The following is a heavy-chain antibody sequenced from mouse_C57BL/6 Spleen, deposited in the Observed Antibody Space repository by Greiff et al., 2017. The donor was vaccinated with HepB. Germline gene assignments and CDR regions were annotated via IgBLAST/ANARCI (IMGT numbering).Heavy chain of an antibody. CDR2: IYPGDGDT. J-gene: IGHJ2*01. CDR1: GYAFSSYW. V-gene: IGHV1-80*01. Sequence: VQLQQSGAELVKPGASVKISCKASGYAFSSYWMNWVKQRPGKGLEWIGQIYPGDGDTNYNGKFKGKATLTADKSYSTAYMQLSSLTSEDSAVYFCARGGLTGTGDYWGQGTTLTVSS. D-gene: IGHD4-1*01. CDR3: ARGGLTGTGDY.